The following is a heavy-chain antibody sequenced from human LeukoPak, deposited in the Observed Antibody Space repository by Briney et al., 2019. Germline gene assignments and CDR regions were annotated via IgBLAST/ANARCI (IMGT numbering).Heavy chain of an antibody. CDR1: GGSISSYY. CDR3: ARIKGGSGSYDAFDI. CDR2: IYYSGST. Sequence: SETLSLTCTVSGGSISSYYWSWIRQPPGKGLEWIGYIYYSGSTNYNPSLKSRVTISVDTSKNQFSLKLSSVTAADTAVYYCARIKGGSGSYDAFDIWGQGTMVTVSS. V-gene: IGHV4-59*01. D-gene: IGHD3-10*01. J-gene: IGHJ3*02.